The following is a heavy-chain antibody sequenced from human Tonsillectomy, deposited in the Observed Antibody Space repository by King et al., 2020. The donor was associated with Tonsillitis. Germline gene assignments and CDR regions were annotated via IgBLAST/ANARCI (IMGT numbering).Heavy chain of an antibody. CDR3: ATVGHSGGTAGTFNM. CDR2: ISKDGSAQ. Sequence: VQLVESGGGVVQPGRSLRLPCAASGFTLSNSVIHWIRQAPGKGLEWVAGISKDGSAQHYADSVKGRFTISRDNAKNTVFLQMDSLRDEDTPLYFCATVGHSGGTAGTFNMWGQGKMATVSS. D-gene: IGHD6-19*01. V-gene: IGHV3-30*03. J-gene: IGHJ3*02. CDR1: GFTLSNSV.